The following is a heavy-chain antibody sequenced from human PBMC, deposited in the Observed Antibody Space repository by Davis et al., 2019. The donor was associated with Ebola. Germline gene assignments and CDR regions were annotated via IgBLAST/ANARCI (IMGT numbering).Heavy chain of an antibody. V-gene: IGHV3-23*01. CDR1: GFSFSAYA. CDR3: AKDRAGGSYFDAFDV. J-gene: IGHJ3*01. CDR2: ISAGGGAT. Sequence: PGGSLRLSCEASGFSFSAYAMSWVRQVPGKGLEWLSSISAGGGATHYADSVKGRIPISRDNFKNTLYLQLNSLRAEDTAIYFCAKDRAGGSYFDAFDVWGQGTMVTVSS. D-gene: IGHD1-26*01.